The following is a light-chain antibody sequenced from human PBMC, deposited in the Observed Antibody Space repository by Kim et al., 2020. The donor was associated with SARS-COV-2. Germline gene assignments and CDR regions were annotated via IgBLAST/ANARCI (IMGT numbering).Light chain of an antibody. CDR2: AAS. CDR1: QSISSY. J-gene: IGKJ4*01. CDR3: QQSYSTPRALT. V-gene: IGKV1-39*01. Sequence: DIQMTQSPSSLSASVGDRVTITCRASQSISSYLNWYQQKPGKAPKLLIYAASTLQSGAPSRFSGSGSGTDFTLTISSLQPEDFATYYCQQSYSTPRALTFGGGTKLEI.